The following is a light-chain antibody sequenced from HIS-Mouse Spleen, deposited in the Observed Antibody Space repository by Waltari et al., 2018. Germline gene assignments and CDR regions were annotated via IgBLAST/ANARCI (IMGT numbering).Light chain of an antibody. CDR2: EDS. CDR3: YSTDSSGNHRV. V-gene: IGLV3-10*03. Sequence: SYELTQPPSVSVSPGQTARITCSGDALPKKYAYWYQQKSGRAPALAIYEDSKRPPGIPDRFAGSSSGTMATLTISGAQVEDEDDYYCYSTDSSGNHRVFGGGTKLTVL. CDR1: ALPKKY. J-gene: IGLJ2*01.